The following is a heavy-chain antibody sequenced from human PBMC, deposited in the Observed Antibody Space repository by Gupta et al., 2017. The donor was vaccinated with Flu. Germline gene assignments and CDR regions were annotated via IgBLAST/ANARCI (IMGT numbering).Heavy chain of an antibody. CDR2: ISSSGSK. Sequence: CAALGLELSTYEMRWVRQATGRGLEWVACISSSGSKYYTDPGRGRFTISRDNANNSLYLQMSSLRDEDTAVYYCARGHWDNWGQGTLVTVSA. CDR1: GLELSTYE. V-gene: IGHV3-48*03. CDR3: ARGHWDN. J-gene: IGHJ4*02.